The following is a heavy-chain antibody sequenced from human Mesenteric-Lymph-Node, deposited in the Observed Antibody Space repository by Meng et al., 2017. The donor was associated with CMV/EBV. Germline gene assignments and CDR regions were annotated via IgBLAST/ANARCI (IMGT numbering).Heavy chain of an antibody. J-gene: IGHJ4*02. CDR2: ISSSSSYI. CDR1: GFTFSSYS. V-gene: IGHV3-21*04. D-gene: IGHD3-22*01. Sequence: GESLKISCAASGFTFSSYSMNWVRQAPGKGLEWVSSISSSSSYIYYADSVKGRFTISRDNAKNTLYLQMNSLRAEDTAVYYCAKVDISGYYFVDCWGQGTLVTVSS. CDR3: AKVDISGYYFVDC.